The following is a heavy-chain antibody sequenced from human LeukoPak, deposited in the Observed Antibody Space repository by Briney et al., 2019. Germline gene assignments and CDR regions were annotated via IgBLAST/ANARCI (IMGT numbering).Heavy chain of an antibody. Sequence: QPGGSLRLSCAASDFTFSTYAMSWVRQAPGKGLEWVSTISGGGDATYYADSVKGRFTISRDNSKNTLYLQMNSLRAEDTAVYYCAKDRKMLYGPGGWFDPWGQGTLVTVSS. CDR2: ISGGGDAT. D-gene: IGHD2-8*01. J-gene: IGHJ5*02. CDR3: AKDRKMLYGPGGWFDP. CDR1: DFTFSTYA. V-gene: IGHV3-23*01.